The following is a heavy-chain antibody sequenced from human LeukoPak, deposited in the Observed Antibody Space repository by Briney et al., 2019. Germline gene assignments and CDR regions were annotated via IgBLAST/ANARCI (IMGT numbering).Heavy chain of an antibody. CDR1: GGSFSGYY. D-gene: IGHD2-8*01. CDR3: ARDLGGYCTNAVCYGIDY. Sequence: SETLSLTCAVYGGSFSGYYWSWIRQPPGKGLEWIGEINHSGSTNYNPSLKSRVTISVDTSKNQFSLKLSSVTAADTAVYYCARDLGGYCTNAVCYGIDYWGQGTLVTVSS. V-gene: IGHV4-34*01. CDR2: INHSGST. J-gene: IGHJ4*02.